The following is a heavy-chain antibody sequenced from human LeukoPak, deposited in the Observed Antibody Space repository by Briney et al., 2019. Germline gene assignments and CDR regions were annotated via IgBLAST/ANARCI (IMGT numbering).Heavy chain of an antibody. D-gene: IGHD2-2*01. CDR3: ARGVVPAAPGDYYMDV. CDR2: INHSGST. J-gene: IGHJ6*03. CDR1: GGSFSGYY. Sequence: SETLSLTCAVYGGSFSGYYWSWIRHPPGKWLEWIGLINHSGSTNYNPSLKSRVTISVDTSKNQFSLKLSSVTAADTAVYYCARGVVPAAPGDYYMDVWGKGTTVTVSS. V-gene: IGHV4-34*01.